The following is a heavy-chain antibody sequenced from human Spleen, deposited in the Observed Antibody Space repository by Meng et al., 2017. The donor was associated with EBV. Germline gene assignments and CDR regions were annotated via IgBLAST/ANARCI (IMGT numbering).Heavy chain of an antibody. CDR2: VNHSGST. CDR1: GEAFSGYY. CDR3: ATGWGKACY. J-gene: IGHJ4*02. D-gene: IGHD3-16*01. Sequence: VPEQQGGAVLVNPSDTSSLSGAVYGEAFSGYYWRWIRQPPGKGLEWIGEVNHSGSTNYSPSLKSRVTISVDTSKNQFSLKLTSVTAADTAVYYCATGWGKACYWGQGTLVTVSS. V-gene: IGHV4-34*01.